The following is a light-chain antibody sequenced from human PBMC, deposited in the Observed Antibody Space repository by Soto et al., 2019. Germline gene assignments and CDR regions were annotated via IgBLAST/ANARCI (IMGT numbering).Light chain of an antibody. CDR1: STDVGGYKY. CDR2: EVN. Sequence: QSVLTQPASVSGSPGQSITISCTGTSTDVGGYKYVSWYQQHPGTAPKLMIFEVNGRPSGVSDRFSGSKSGNTASLTISGLQPEDEADYYCSSFSSSSTPYVFGTGNKLTVL. J-gene: IGLJ1*01. CDR3: SSFSSSSTPYV. V-gene: IGLV2-14*01.